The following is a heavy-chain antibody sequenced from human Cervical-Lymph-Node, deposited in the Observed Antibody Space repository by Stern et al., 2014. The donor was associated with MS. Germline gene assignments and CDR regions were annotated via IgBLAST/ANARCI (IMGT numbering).Heavy chain of an antibody. CDR2: IIPIFGTA. V-gene: IGHV1-69*01. Sequence: QVQLLQSGAEVKKPGSSVKVSCKASGGTFSSYAISWVRQAPGQGLEWMGGIIPIFGTANYAQKFQGRVTITADESTSTAYMELSSLRSEDTAVYYCARDSPDIVVVPAYYGMDVWGQGTTVTVSS. D-gene: IGHD2-2*01. CDR3: ARDSPDIVVVPAYYGMDV. CDR1: GGTFSSYA. J-gene: IGHJ6*02.